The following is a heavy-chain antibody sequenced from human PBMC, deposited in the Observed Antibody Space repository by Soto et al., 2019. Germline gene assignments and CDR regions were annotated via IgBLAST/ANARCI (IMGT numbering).Heavy chain of an antibody. Sequence: QVQLQQWGAGLLKPSETLSLTCAVYGGSFSGYYWSWIRQPPGKGLEWIGEINHSGSTNYNPSLKSRVTISGDTSKNQFSLKLSSVTAADTAVYYCAAFDYSKKYYYYYGMDVWGQGTTVTVS. CDR1: GGSFSGYY. D-gene: IGHD4-4*01. CDR2: INHSGST. CDR3: AAFDYSKKYYYYYGMDV. J-gene: IGHJ6*02. V-gene: IGHV4-34*01.